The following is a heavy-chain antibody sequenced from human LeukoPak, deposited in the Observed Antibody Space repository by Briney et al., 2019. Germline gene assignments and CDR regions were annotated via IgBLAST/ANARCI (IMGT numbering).Heavy chain of an antibody. CDR3: ARVMAGYSYMDV. CDR1: GFTFSRYA. CDR2: ISTTSSSSYI. D-gene: IGHD3-10*01. J-gene: IGHJ6*03. V-gene: IGHV3-21*01. Sequence: GGSLRLSCAASGFTFSRYALNWVHQAPGKGLEWVSSISTTSSSSYIHYADSMKGRFTISRDNAKSSLYLQMNSLRAEDTAVYYCARVMAGYSYMDVWGKGTTVTVSS.